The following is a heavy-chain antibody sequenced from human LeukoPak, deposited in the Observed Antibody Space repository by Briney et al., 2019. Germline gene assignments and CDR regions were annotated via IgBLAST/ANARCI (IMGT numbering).Heavy chain of an antibody. CDR2: IWYDESNK. D-gene: IGHD3-16*01. Sequence: GGSLRLSCAASGFTFSSYGMHWVRQAPGKGLEWVAVIWYDESNKYYADSVKGRFTISRDNSKNTLYLQMNSLRAEDTAVYYCARDLSDAFDFDYWGQGTLVTVSS. V-gene: IGHV3-33*01. J-gene: IGHJ4*02. CDR1: GFTFSSYG. CDR3: ARDLSDAFDFDY.